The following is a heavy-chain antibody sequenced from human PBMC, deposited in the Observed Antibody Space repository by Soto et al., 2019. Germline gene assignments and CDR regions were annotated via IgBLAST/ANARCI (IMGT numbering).Heavy chain of an antibody. CDR2: IYVAGAV. Sequence: SETLSLTCSVSGAALNSGNYYWSWIRQVPGKGLEWIGHIYVAGAVDYNPSLRDRITISQDTSERQFSLNLRLVTAADTAVYYCARLRIATNNYRWFDPWGQGTLVTISS. D-gene: IGHD2-21*01. V-gene: IGHV4-31*03. J-gene: IGHJ5*02. CDR1: GAALNSGNYY. CDR3: ARLRIATNNYRWFDP.